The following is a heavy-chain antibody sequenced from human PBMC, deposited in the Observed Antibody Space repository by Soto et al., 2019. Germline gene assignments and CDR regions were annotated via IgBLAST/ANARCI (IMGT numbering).Heavy chain of an antibody. CDR3: ARGGDGYSLIYYGMDV. J-gene: IGHJ6*02. CDR2: IYYSGST. D-gene: IGHD2-15*01. CDR1: GGSISSGGYY. Sequence: LTCTVSGGSISSGGYYWSWIRQHPGKGLEWIGYIYYSGSTYYNPSLKSRVTISVDTSKNQFSLKLSSVTAADTAVYSCARGGDGYSLIYYGMDVCGQGITVTVSS. V-gene: IGHV4-31*03.